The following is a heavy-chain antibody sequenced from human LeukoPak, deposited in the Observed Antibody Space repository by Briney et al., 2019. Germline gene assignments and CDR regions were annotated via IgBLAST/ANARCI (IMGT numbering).Heavy chain of an antibody. V-gene: IGHV3-7*01. CDR2: IKQDGSEK. Sequence: GGSLRLSCAASGFTFSSYWMSWVRQAPGKGLEWVANIKQDGSEKYYVDSVKGRFTISRDNAKNSLYLQMNSLRAEDTAVYYCAREGGIAARLVDYWGQGTLVTVSS. J-gene: IGHJ4*02. CDR1: GFTFSSYW. D-gene: IGHD6-6*01. CDR3: AREGGIAARLVDY.